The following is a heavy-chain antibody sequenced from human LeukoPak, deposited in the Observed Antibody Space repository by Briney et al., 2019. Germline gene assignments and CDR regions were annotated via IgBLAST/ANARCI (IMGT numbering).Heavy chain of an antibody. V-gene: IGHV3-21*01. CDR3: ARDYDVLVNAFDI. CDR2: ISSSMITI. Sequence: PGGSLRLSCAASGFTFRSCSMNWVRQAPGKRLEWVASISSSMITINYADSVQGRFTISRDNAKNKLYLQMNSLRAEDTALYYCARDYDVLVNAFDIWGQGTKVTVSS. CDR1: GFTFRSCS. J-gene: IGHJ3*02. D-gene: IGHD3-16*01.